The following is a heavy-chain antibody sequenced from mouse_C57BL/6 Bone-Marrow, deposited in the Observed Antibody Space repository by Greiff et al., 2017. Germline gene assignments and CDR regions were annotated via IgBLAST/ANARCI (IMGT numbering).Heavy chain of an antibody. J-gene: IGHJ2*01. D-gene: IGHD2-5*01. Sequence: VQLQQPGAELVKPGASVKLSCKASGYTFTSYWMHWVKQRPGQGLEWIGMIHPNSGSTNYNEKFKSKATLAVDKSSSTAYMQRSSLTSEDSAVYYCARGGYSNYSYYFDYWGQGTTLTVSS. CDR2: IHPNSGST. CDR1: GYTFTSYW. V-gene: IGHV1-64*01. CDR3: ARGGYSNYSYYFDY.